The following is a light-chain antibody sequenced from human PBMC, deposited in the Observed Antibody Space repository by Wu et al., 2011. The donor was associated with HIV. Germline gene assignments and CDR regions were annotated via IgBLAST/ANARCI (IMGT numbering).Light chain of an antibody. Sequence: EIVMTQSPDTLSVSPGERATLSCRASQGVSSDLAWYQQKPGQAPRLLIYGASTRATGIPARFSGSGSGTDFTLTISRLEPEDFAVYYCQQYGGSPQVTFGGGTKVEIK. CDR2: GAS. CDR1: QGVSSD. CDR3: QQYGGSPQVT. J-gene: IGKJ4*01. V-gene: IGKV3-15*01.